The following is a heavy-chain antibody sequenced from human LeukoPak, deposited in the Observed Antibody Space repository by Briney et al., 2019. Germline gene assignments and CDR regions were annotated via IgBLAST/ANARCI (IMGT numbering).Heavy chain of an antibody. CDR2: ISGSGGST. V-gene: IGHV3-23*01. CDR3: AKRPSYGSGSYYFDY. J-gene: IGHJ4*02. D-gene: IGHD3-10*01. CDR1: GFTFSSYA. Sequence: PGGSLRLSCAASGFTFSSYAMSWVRQAPGKGLERVSAISGSGGSTYYADSVKGRFTISRDNSKNTLYLQMNSLRAEDTAVYYCAKRPSYGSGSYYFDYWGQGTLVTVSS.